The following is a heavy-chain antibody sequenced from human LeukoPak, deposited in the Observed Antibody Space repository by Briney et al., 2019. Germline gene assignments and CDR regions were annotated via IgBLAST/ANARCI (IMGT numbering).Heavy chain of an antibody. CDR2: INPNSGGT. V-gene: IGHV1-2*02. CDR3: ARDGEMATIFHYYYYMGV. Sequence: ASVKLSCKASGYTFTGYYMHWVRQAPGQGLEWMGWINPNSGGTNYAQKFQGRVTMTRDTSISTAYMELSRLRSNDTAVYYCARDGEMATIFHYYYYMGVWGKGTTVTVSS. D-gene: IGHD5-24*01. CDR1: GYTFTGYY. J-gene: IGHJ6*03.